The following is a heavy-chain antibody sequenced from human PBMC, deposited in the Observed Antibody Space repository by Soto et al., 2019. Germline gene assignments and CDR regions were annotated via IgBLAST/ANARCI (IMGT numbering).Heavy chain of an antibody. CDR1: GFTFSSYA. J-gene: IGHJ5*02. CDR3: AKDNGIIAVAGIGFDP. CDR2: ISGSGGST. V-gene: IGHV3-23*01. D-gene: IGHD6-19*01. Sequence: EVQLLESGGGLVQPGGSLRLSCAASGFTFSSYAMSWVRQAPGKGLEWVSAISGSGGSTYYADSVKGRFTISRDNSKNTLYLQMNSLRAEDTAVYYCAKDNGIIAVAGIGFDPWGQGTLVTVSS.